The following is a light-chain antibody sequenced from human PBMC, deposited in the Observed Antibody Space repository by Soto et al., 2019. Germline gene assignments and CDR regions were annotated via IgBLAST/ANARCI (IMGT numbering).Light chain of an antibody. CDR3: QQTYFTPYT. CDR2: SAS. Sequence: EIKMPKSPSSLSPSVGKRVTITFRAGNNIETILNCYQQQPGKAPKFLIYSASILQSGVPSRFSGSGSGTDFTLTIGTLQPEDFATYYCQQTYFTPYTFGQGTKLEVK. V-gene: IGKV1-39*01. CDR1: NNIETI. J-gene: IGKJ2*01.